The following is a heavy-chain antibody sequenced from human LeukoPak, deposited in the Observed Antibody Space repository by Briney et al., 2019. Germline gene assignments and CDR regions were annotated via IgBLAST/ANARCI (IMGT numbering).Heavy chain of an antibody. D-gene: IGHD2-15*01. Sequence: GGSLRLSCAASGFTVSSNYMSWVRQAPGKGLEWVSVIYSGGSTYYADSVKGRFTISRDNSKNTLYLQMNSLRAEDTAVYYCARLMTRGSFDYWGQGTLVTVSS. CDR1: GFTVSSNY. J-gene: IGHJ4*02. CDR2: IYSGGST. CDR3: ARLMTRGSFDY. V-gene: IGHV3-53*01.